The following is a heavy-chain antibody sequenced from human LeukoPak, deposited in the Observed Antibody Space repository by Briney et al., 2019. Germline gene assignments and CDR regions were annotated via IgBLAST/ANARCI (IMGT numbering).Heavy chain of an antibody. CDR2: ISGSGGST. CDR1: GFTFSSYA. CDR3: TTDADKIAAAGERYYYYYYGMDV. J-gene: IGHJ6*02. Sequence: PPGGSLRLSCAASGFTFSSYAMSWVRQAPGKGLEWVSAISGSGGSTYYADSVKGRFTISRDNSKNTLYLQMNSLKTEDTAVYYCTTDADKIAAAGERYYYYYYGMDVWGQGTTVTVSS. D-gene: IGHD6-13*01. V-gene: IGHV3-23*01.